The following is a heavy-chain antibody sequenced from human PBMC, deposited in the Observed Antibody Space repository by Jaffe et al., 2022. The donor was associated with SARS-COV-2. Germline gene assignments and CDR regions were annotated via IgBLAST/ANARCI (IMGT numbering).Heavy chain of an antibody. J-gene: IGHJ3*02. CDR1: GYSISSDCY. V-gene: IGHV4-38-2*02. D-gene: IGHD2-2*01. CDR3: ARDGLVGHSPI. Sequence: QVQLQESGPGLVKPSETLSLTCTVSGYSISSDCYWGWIRQPPGKGLEWIGSIYHTGSSYYNPSLKSRFTISVDTSKNQFSLKLNSVTAADTAVYYCARDGLVGHSPIWGQGTMVTVSS. CDR2: IYHTGSS.